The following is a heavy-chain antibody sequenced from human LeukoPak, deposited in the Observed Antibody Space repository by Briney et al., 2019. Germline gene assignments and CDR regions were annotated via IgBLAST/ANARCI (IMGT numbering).Heavy chain of an antibody. V-gene: IGHV3-48*04. CDR2: ISGSSSTI. Sequence: PGGSLRLSCAASGFTFSTYSMNWVRQAPGKGLEWVSYISGSSSTIHYADSVKGRFTISRDNAKNPLYLQMNSLRAEDTAVYYCARVSSGWGDYWGQGTLVTVSS. CDR3: ARVSSGWGDY. CDR1: GFTFSTYS. D-gene: IGHD6-19*01. J-gene: IGHJ4*02.